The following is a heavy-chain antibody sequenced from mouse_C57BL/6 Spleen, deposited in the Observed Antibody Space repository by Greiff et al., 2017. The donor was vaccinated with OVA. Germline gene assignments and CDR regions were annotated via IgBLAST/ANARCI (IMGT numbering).Heavy chain of an antibody. CDR2: ISSGSSTI. Sequence: EVQLQESGGGLVKPGGSLKLSCAASGFTFSDYGMHWVRQAPEKGLEWVAYISSGSSTIYYADTVKGRFTISRDNAKNTLFLQMTSLRSEDTAMYYCAVITTVVGFDYWGQGTTLTVSS. V-gene: IGHV5-17*01. CDR1: GFTFSDYG. CDR3: AVITTVVGFDY. D-gene: IGHD1-1*01. J-gene: IGHJ2*01.